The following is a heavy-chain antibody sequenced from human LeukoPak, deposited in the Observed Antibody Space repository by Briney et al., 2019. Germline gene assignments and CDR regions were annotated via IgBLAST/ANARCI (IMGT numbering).Heavy chain of an antibody. D-gene: IGHD2-21*02. Sequence: GGSLRLSCAASGFTFSNYWMHWVRQVPGKGPEWVSYINGDGSDTGYADSVKGRFTISRGNRKNTVYLQMNSLRAEDTAVYYCARDQLSYCDGDCPWGQGTLVTVSS. CDR2: INGDGSDT. CDR3: ARDQLSYCDGDCP. V-gene: IGHV3-74*01. J-gene: IGHJ5*02. CDR1: GFTFSNYW.